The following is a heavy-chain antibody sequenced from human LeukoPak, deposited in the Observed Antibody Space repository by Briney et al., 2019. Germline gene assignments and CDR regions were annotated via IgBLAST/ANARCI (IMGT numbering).Heavy chain of an antibody. D-gene: IGHD3-16*02. J-gene: IGHJ4*02. CDR3: ARDSMMITLGGVIVNTHYFDY. V-gene: IGHV1-69*06. CDR1: GGTFSSYA. Sequence: GSSVKVSCKASGGTFSSYAISWVRQAPGQGLEWRGGIIPIFGTANYAQKFQGRLTITADKSTSTAYMELSSLRSEDTAVYYCARDSMMITLGGVIVNTHYFDYWGQGTLVTVSS. CDR2: IIPIFGTA.